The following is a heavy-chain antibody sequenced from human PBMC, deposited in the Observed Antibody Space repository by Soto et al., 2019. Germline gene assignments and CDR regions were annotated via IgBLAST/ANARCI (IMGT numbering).Heavy chain of an antibody. J-gene: IGHJ6*02. CDR2: INAGNGNT. Sequence: ASVKVSCKASGYTFTSYAMHWVRQAPGQRLERMGWINAGNGNTKYSQKFQGRVTITRDTSASTAYMELSSLRSEDTAVYYCARDRGGYDSIYYYYYGMDVWGQGTTVTVAS. CDR1: GYTFTSYA. V-gene: IGHV1-3*01. D-gene: IGHD5-12*01. CDR3: ARDRGGYDSIYYYYYGMDV.